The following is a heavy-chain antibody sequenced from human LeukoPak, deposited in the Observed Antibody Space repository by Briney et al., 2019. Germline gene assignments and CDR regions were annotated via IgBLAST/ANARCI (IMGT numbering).Heavy chain of an antibody. CDR2: IYHNGNT. Sequence: SETLSLTCTVSVGSISNYSWTWIRQPPGKGLEWIGHIYHNGNTNYNPSLNNPSLKSRVTMSVDTSKNQFSLKLSSVTAADTAVYYCARDRPATENSYFDLWGRGTLVTVSS. CDR1: VGSISNYS. V-gene: IGHV4-59*01. D-gene: IGHD1-26*01. J-gene: IGHJ2*01. CDR3: ARDRPATENSYFDL.